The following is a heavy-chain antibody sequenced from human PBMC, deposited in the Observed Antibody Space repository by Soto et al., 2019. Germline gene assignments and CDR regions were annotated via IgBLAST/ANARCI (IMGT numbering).Heavy chain of an antibody. V-gene: IGHV3-23*01. J-gene: IGHJ4*02. D-gene: IGHD2-8*01. CDR2: VDYSGSST. CDR1: GFTFDYG. Sequence: GGSLRLSCAASGFTFDYGMTWVRQAPGKGLEWISTVDYSGSSTHYADSVKGRFTISRDKSSDTIALQMTSLRAEDTALYYCVSWVSAHFDNWGQGTLVTVSS. CDR3: VSWVSAHFDN.